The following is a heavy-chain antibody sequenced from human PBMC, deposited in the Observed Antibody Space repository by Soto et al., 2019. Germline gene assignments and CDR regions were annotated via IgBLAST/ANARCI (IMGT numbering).Heavy chain of an antibody. J-gene: IGHJ4*02. CDR3: PKDDIGSYSSGPRFFDY. Sequence: GGSLRLSCAASGFTFSSYAMSWVRQAPGKGLEWVSAISGSGGSTYYADSVKGRFTISRDNSKNTLYLQMKSLRAEDTAVYYCPKDDIGSYSSGPRFFDYWGQGTLVTVSS. V-gene: IGHV3-23*01. D-gene: IGHD6-19*01. CDR2: ISGSGGST. CDR1: GFTFSSYA.